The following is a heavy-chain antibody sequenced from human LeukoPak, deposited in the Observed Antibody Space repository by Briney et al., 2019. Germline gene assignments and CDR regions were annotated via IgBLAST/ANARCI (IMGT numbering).Heavy chain of an antibody. J-gene: IGHJ5*02. V-gene: IGHV1-2*02. D-gene: IGHD6-19*01. CDR3: ASGWSITGWYNNWFDP. CDR1: GYTFTGYY. Sequence: ASVKVSCKASGYTFTGYYMHWVRQAPGQGLEWMGWINPNSGDTNYAQKFQGRVAMTRDTSITTVYMELSRLRSDDTAVYFCASGWSITGWYNNWFDPWGQGTLVTVSS. CDR2: INPNSGDT.